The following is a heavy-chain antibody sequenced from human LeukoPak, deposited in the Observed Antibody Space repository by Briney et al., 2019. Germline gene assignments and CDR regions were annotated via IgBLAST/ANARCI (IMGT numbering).Heavy chain of an antibody. J-gene: IGHJ3*02. Sequence: GRSLRLSCAASGFTFDDYAMHWVRQAPGKGLEWVSGISWNSGSIGYADSVKGRFTISRDNAKNSLYLQMNSLRAEDTAVYYCAREPSEGAFDIWGQGTMVTVSS. CDR1: GFTFDDYA. V-gene: IGHV3-9*01. CDR2: ISWNSGSI. CDR3: AREPSEGAFDI.